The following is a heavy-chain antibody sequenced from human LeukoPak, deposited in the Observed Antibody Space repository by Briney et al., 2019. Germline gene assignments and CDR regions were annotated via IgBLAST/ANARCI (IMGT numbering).Heavy chain of an antibody. Sequence: SETLSLTCAVSDFSISNPYYWGWVRQPPGKGLEWIGNIYHSRNTYYNPSLKSRVTISVDTSQNRFSLKVNSVTAADTAVYYCARVSASWGFEYWGQGALVTVSS. CDR3: ARVSASWGFEY. CDR2: IYHSRNT. D-gene: IGHD7-27*01. J-gene: IGHJ4*02. V-gene: IGHV4-38-2*01. CDR1: DFSISNPYY.